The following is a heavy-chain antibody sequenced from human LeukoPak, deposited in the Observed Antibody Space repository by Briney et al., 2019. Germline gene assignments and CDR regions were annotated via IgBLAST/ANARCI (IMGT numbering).Heavy chain of an antibody. CDR2: IRYDGSNK. V-gene: IGHV3-30*02. Sequence: GGSLRLSCAASGFTFSSYGMHWVRQATGKGLEWVAFIRYDGSNKYYADSVKGRFTISRDNSKNTLYLQMNSLRAEDTAVYYCAKERDTAMVTIDYWGQGTLVTVSS. J-gene: IGHJ4*02. CDR1: GFTFSSYG. D-gene: IGHD5-18*01. CDR3: AKERDTAMVTIDY.